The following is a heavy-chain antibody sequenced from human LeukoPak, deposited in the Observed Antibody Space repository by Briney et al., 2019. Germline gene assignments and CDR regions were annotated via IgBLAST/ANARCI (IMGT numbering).Heavy chain of an antibody. J-gene: IGHJ4*02. Sequence: GGSLRLSCAASGFTFSNAAMSWVRQDPGRGLQWLSIIRGSSVNAYYADSVKGRFTISRDNSKNSLYLQMNSLRAEDTAGYYCAREGATYYYDLWGQGTLVTVSS. CDR3: AREGATYYYDL. D-gene: IGHD3-22*01. CDR2: IRGSSVNA. CDR1: GFTFSNAA. V-gene: IGHV3-23*01.